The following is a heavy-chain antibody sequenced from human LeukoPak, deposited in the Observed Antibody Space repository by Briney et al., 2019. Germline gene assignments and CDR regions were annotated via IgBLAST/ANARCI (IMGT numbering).Heavy chain of an antibody. D-gene: IGHD2/OR15-2a*01. V-gene: IGHV4-59*01. CDR3: ARGFTLFDP. CDR1: GDSLTGYY. Sequence: PSETLSLTCTVSGDSLTGYYWSWIRQPPGKGLEWIGSIYYSGTTNYNPSLKSRVTISVDTSKNQFSLKLSSVTAADTAVYYCARGFTLFDPWGQGTLVTVSS. J-gene: IGHJ5*02. CDR2: IYYSGTT.